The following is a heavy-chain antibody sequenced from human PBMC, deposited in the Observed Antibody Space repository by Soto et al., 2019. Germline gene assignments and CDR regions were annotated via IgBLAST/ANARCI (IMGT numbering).Heavy chain of an antibody. CDR2: ISGSGGST. CDR3: ARFSISWYDAVDI. Sequence: EVQLLESGGGLVQPGGSLRLSCAASGFTFRSHAMSWVRQAPGKGLEWVSAISGSGGSTYYADSVKGRFTISRGNSKNTPYLQMNSLRAEDTAVYYCARFSISWYDAVDIWGQGTMVTVSS. V-gene: IGHV3-23*01. J-gene: IGHJ3*02. CDR1: GFTFRSHA. D-gene: IGHD6-13*01.